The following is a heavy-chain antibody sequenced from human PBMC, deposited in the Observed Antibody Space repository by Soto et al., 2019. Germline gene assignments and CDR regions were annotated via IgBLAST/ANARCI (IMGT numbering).Heavy chain of an antibody. CDR3: ATAVVVGAWFEP. CDR1: GFTFITYA. Sequence: PGGSLRLSCAASGFTFITYAMTWVRQAPGKGLDWVAAISGGADRTYYADSVKGRFTISRDNSKDTPYLQMNSLRADDTAVYYCATAVVVGAWFEPWGQGTLVTVSS. D-gene: IGHD2-15*01. CDR2: ISGGADRT. V-gene: IGHV3-23*01. J-gene: IGHJ5*02.